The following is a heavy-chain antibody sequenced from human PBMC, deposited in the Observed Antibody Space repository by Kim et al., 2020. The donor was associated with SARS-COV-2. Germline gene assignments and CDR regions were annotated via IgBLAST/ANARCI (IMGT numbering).Heavy chain of an antibody. V-gene: IGHV4-34*01. CDR3: ARGGSQLLCEVTSCGMDV. Sequence: KSRVPISVDPSKNQFSLKLSSVTAADTAVYYCARGGSQLLCEVTSCGMDVWGQGTTVTVSS. J-gene: IGHJ6*02. D-gene: IGHD2-2*01.